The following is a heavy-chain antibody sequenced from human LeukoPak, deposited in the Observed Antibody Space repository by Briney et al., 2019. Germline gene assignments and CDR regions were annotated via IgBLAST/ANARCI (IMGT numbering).Heavy chain of an antibody. V-gene: IGHV3-30-3*01. CDR2: ISYDGSNK. Sequence: GGSLRLSCAASGFTFSSYATHWVRQAPGKGLEWVAVISYDGSNKYYADSVKGRFTISRDNSKNTLYLQMNSLRAEDTAVYYCARDLHPGIAVAGTWYWGQGTLVTVSS. CDR1: GFTFSSYA. D-gene: IGHD6-19*01. CDR3: ARDLHPGIAVAGTWY. J-gene: IGHJ4*02.